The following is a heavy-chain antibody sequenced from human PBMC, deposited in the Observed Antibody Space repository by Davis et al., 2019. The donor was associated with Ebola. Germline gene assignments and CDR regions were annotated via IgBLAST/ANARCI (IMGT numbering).Heavy chain of an antibody. CDR2: IYYSGST. J-gene: IGHJ4*02. D-gene: IGHD6-19*01. V-gene: IGHV4-59*08. Sequence: MPSETLSLTCTISGGSISGYYWNWIRQPPGKGLEWIGNIYYSGSTYYSPSLKSRVTISLDTSRNQFSLRLTSVTAADTAVYFCASPVSSGWFYSDYWSQGTLVTVSS. CDR3: ASPVSSGWFYSDY. CDR1: GGSISGYY.